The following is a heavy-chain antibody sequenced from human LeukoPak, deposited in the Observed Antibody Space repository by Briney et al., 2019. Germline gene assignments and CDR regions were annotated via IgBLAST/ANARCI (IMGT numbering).Heavy chain of an antibody. D-gene: IGHD3-22*01. CDR1: GGSFSGYY. J-gene: IGHJ6*03. Sequence: SETLSLTCAVYGGSFSGYYWSWIRQPPGKGLEWIGEINHSGSTNYNPSLKSRVTISVDTSKNQFSLKLSSVTAADTAVYYCARGRRNIGITMIRPYYYYYMDVWGKGTTVTVSS. V-gene: IGHV4-34*01. CDR2: INHSGST. CDR3: ARGRRNIGITMIRPYYYYYMDV.